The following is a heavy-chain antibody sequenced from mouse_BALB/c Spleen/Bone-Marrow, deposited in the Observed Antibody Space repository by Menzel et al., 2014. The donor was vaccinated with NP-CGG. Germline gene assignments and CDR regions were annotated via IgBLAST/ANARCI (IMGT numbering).Heavy chain of an antibody. CDR2: ISYSGST. J-gene: IGHJ1*01. V-gene: IGHV3-2*02. CDR1: GYSITSDYA. Sequence: EVKLQESGPGLVKPSQSLSLTCTVTGYSITSDYAWNWIRQFPGNKLEWMGYISYSGSTSYNPSLKSRISITRDTPKNQFFLQLNSVTTEDTATYYCARYYYVSSPYWYFDVWGAGTTVTVSS. CDR3: ARYYYVSSPYWYFDV. D-gene: IGHD1-1*01.